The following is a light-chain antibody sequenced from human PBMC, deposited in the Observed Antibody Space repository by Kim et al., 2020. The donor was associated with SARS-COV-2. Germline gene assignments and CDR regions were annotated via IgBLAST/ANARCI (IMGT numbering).Light chain of an antibody. CDR2: DVT. V-gene: IGLV2-14*03. CDR1: SSDVGCYNA. CDR3: SSYASSGTYV. Sequence: GTSVTISCTGASSDVGCYNAVSWYQQHPGQAPILVIYDVTVRPSGVSSRFSGSKSGNTASLTIYGLQAEDEADYYCSSYASSGTYVFGTGTKVTVL. J-gene: IGLJ1*01.